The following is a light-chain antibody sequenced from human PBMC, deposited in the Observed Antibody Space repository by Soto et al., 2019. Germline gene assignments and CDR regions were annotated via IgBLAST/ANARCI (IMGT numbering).Light chain of an antibody. CDR3: QSYASRLRGPL. Sequence: QSVLTQPPSVSGAPGQRVTISCTGSSSNIGAGYDVHWYQQLPGTAPKLLIYGNSNRPSGVPDRFSGSKSGTSASLAITGLQAADEADYYCQSYASRLRGPLFCGGTQLTVL. CDR2: GNS. J-gene: IGLJ2*01. V-gene: IGLV1-40*01. CDR1: SSNIGAGYD.